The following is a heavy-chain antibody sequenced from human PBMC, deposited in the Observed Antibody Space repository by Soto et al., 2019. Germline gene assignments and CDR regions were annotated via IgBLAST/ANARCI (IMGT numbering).Heavy chain of an antibody. CDR2: IYYSGST. J-gene: IGHJ6*04. Sequence: SETLSLTCTVSGGSISSGDYYWSWIRQPPGKGLEWIGYIYYSGSTYYNPPLKSRVTISVEPSKNQFSLMLRSVTASDTAVSYCGRDPLLEACVYGMDVWGEGTTVTVSS. CDR3: GRDPLLEACVYGMDV. D-gene: IGHD1-26*01. V-gene: IGHV4-30-4*01. CDR1: GGSISSGDYY.